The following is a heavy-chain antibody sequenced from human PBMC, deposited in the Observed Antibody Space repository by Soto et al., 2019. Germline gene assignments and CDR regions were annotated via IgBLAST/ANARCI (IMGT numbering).Heavy chain of an antibody. J-gene: IGHJ5*01. D-gene: IGHD2-2*01. Sequence: SETLSLTCTVSGASLHIGGYYWAWLRQNPGKGLEWIGYIYYTGVTYYNPSLGSRVNISVDTSKHHFTLERPSVTAADTAVDYGERGRRSTPNWFDSWRQGHMVTVSS. CDR2: IYYTGVT. V-gene: IGHV4-31*03. CDR1: GASLHIGGYY. CDR3: ERGRRSTPNWFDS.